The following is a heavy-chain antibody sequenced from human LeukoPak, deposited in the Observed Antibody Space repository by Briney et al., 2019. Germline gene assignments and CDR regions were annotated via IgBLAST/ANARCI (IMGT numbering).Heavy chain of an antibody. Sequence: PAWALRLSSAASGFAFSSDWMSWCRRAPGKEREWGARIKKDGSEKYYMDSVKGRFTISRDNAKNSLYLQMNSLRAEDTAVYYCARDLVAEAGRLGFDYWGQGTLVTVSA. CDR2: IKKDGSEK. D-gene: IGHD6-13*01. V-gene: IGHV3-7*01. CDR1: GFAFSSDW. J-gene: IGHJ4*02. CDR3: ARDLVAEAGRLGFDY.